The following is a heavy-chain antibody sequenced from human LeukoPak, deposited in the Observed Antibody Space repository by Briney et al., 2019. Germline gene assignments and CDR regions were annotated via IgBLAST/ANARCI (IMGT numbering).Heavy chain of an antibody. Sequence: SVKVSCKASGGTFSSYAISWVRQAPGQGLEWMGGIIPIFGTADYAKKFQGRVTITADESTSTAYMELSSLRSEDTAVYYCARDGGYAYDSSGYYLGWDQGTLVTVSS. V-gene: IGHV1-69*01. CDR1: GGTFSSYA. CDR3: ARDGGYAYDSSGYYLG. D-gene: IGHD3-22*01. J-gene: IGHJ4*02. CDR2: IIPIFGTA.